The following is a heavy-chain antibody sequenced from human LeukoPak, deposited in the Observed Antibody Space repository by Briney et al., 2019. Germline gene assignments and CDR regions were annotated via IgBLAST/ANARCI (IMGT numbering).Heavy chain of an antibody. J-gene: IGHJ2*01. Sequence: GGSLRLSCAASGFMFSTNDMSWVRQAPGKGLEWVSAISGSGDGTTYDDSVKGRFTISRDNSKDTLYLQMNSLRAEDTAVYYCARAVGQWPFDLWGRGALVTVSS. CDR2: ISGSGDGT. CDR3: ARAVGQWPFDL. CDR1: GFMFSTND. D-gene: IGHD2-8*01. V-gene: IGHV3-23*01.